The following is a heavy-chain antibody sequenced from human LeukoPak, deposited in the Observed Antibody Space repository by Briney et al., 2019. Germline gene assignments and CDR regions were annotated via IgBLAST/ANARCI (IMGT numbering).Heavy chain of an antibody. D-gene: IGHD6-13*01. J-gene: IGHJ4*02. V-gene: IGHV4-39*07. CDR3: ARGRRYSSSWPFDY. CDR2: IHYTGST. CDR1: GGSISSSTYY. Sequence: SETLSLTCTVSGGSISSSTYYWGWIRQPPGKGLEWIGSIHYTGSTYYNPSLKSRVTISVDTSKNQFSLKLSSVTAADSAVYYCARGRRYSSSWPFDYWGQGTLVTVSS.